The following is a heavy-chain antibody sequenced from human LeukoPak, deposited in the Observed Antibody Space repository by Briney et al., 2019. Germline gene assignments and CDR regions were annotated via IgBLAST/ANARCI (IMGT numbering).Heavy chain of an antibody. D-gene: IGHD1-26*01. CDR2: IFPSDSDT. J-gene: IGHJ3*02. V-gene: IGHV5-51*01. CDR3: AIKSGKYRDAFDI. CDR1: GSIFTSSK. Sequence: GASLQFSGQCSGSIFTSSKSGWGRQLPGKGEEGMGVIFPSDSDTRYSPSFEGQVTISADKSITTAYLQWSSLKASDTAMYYCAIKSGKYRDAFDIWGQGTMVTVSS.